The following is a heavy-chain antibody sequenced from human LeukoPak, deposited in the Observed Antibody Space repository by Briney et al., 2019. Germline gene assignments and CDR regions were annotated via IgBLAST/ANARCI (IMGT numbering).Heavy chain of an antibody. J-gene: IGHJ4*02. Sequence: GRSLRLSCAASGFTFSSYAMHWVRQAPGKGLEWVAVISYDGSNKYYADSVKGRFTISRDNSKNTLYLQMNSLRAEDTAVYYCVRGGSNYGIIIYSRYFAYWGQGTLVTVSS. V-gene: IGHV3-30-3*01. CDR1: GFTFSSYA. CDR3: VRGGSNYGIIIYSRYFAY. D-gene: IGHD3-10*01. CDR2: ISYDGSNK.